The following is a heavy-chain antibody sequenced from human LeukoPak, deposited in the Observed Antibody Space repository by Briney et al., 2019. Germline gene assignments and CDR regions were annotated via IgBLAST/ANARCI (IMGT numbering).Heavy chain of an antibody. D-gene: IGHD6-13*01. Sequence: GGSLRLSCAASGYTFSSYNMNWVRQAPGKGLEWVSSFTSCRYSVYYADSVKGPFTTSRHNAKNSLYLQMNSLRAEDTAVYYCARGAAAATFDYWGQGTLVTVSS. CDR2: FTSCRYSV. J-gene: IGHJ4*02. V-gene: IGHV3-21*01. CDR3: ARGAAAATFDY. CDR1: GYTFSSYN.